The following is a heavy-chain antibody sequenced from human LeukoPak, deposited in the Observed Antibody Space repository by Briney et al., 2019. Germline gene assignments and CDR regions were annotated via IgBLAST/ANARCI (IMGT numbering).Heavy chain of an antibody. J-gene: IGHJ5*01. CDR1: GFTFTKFA. V-gene: IGHV3-23*01. CDR2: ITASGDAT. CDR3: AKMLWGQLWLKWFVS. D-gene: IGHD1-1*01. Sequence: GGSLRLYCVASGFTFTKFAMSWVRQTPGKGLECVSVITASGDATYYGESVKGRFTISRDNSQNTLYLQMNSLRVEDTAIYYCAKMLWGQLWLKWFVSWGQGALVTVSS.